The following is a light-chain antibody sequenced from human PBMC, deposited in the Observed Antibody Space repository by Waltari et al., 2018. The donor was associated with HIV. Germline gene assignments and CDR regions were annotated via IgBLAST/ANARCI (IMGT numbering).Light chain of an antibody. J-gene: IGLJ1*01. CDR1: SSDVGGYNY. Sequence: QSALTQPASVSGSPGQSITISCTGTSSDVGGYNYVFWYQQNPGKAPKLMIYEVTNRPSGFSNRFSGSKSGNTASLTISGLQAEDEADYYCSSYTSSSTQVFGTGTKVTVL. CDR2: EVT. CDR3: SSYTSSSTQV. V-gene: IGLV2-14*01.